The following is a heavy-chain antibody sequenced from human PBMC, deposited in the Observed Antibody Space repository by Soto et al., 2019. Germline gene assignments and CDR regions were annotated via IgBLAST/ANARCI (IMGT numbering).Heavy chain of an antibody. V-gene: IGHV5-10-1*04. CDR2: IDPSDSYT. J-gene: IGHJ4*02. CDR1: GKNFNSYC. Sequence: GEPQTSSWTGAGKNFNSYCIRWVHQMHGKGLEWMGRIDPSDSYTNYSPSFQGQVTISADKSISSAYLQWSSLKASDTTIYYCARPDSNGWYDYWGQATLVKVAS. CDR3: ARPDSNGWYDY. D-gene: IGHD6-19*01.